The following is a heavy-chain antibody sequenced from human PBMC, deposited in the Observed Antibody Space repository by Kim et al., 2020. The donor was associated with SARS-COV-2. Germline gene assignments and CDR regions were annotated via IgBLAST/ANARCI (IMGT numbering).Heavy chain of an antibody. J-gene: IGHJ5*02. V-gene: IGHV6-1*01. Sequence: SQTLSLTCAISGDSVSSNSAAWNWIRQSPSRGLEWLGRTYYRSKWYNDYAVSVKSRITINPDTSKNQFSLQLNSVTPEDTAVYYCARGANYYDSSGYYTWFDPWGQGTLVTVSS. CDR2: TYYRSKWYN. CDR3: ARGANYYDSSGYYTWFDP. CDR1: GDSVSSNSAA. D-gene: IGHD3-22*01.